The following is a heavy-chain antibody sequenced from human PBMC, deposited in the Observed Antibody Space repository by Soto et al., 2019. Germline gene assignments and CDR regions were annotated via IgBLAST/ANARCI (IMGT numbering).Heavy chain of an antibody. J-gene: IGHJ3*02. Sequence: ASVKVYCKASGYTFTSYDINWVRQATGQGLEWMGWMNPNSGNTGYAQKFQGRVTMTRNTSISTAYMELSSLRSEDTAVYYCAIGVWNDLTDAFAIWGQGTLVPVSS. CDR2: MNPNSGNT. CDR1: GYTFTSYD. V-gene: IGHV1-8*01. D-gene: IGHD1-1*01. CDR3: AIGVWNDLTDAFAI.